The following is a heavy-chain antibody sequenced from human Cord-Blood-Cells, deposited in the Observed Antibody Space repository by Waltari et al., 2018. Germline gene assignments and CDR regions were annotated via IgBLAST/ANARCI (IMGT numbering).Heavy chain of an antibody. Sequence: EVQLVESGGGLVQPGGSLRLSCAASGFTFSSYSMNWVRQAPGKGLEWVSYISSSSSTIYYADSVKGRFTISRDNAKNSLYLQMNSLRAEDTAVYYCARDPTYYYGSGSYYTSYYFDYWGQGTLVTVSS. D-gene: IGHD3-10*01. V-gene: IGHV3-48*01. CDR2: ISSSSSTI. CDR1: GFTFSSYS. CDR3: ARDPTYYYGSGSYYTSYYFDY. J-gene: IGHJ4*02.